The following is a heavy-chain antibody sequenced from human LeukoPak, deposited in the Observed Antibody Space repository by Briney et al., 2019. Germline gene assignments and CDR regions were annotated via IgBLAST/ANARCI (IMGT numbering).Heavy chain of an antibody. Sequence: PGGSLRLSCAASGFTFSSYSMNWVRQAPGKGLEWVSYISSSSSTIYYADSVKGRFTISRDNAKNSLYLQMNGLRAEDTAVYYCARVYCSGGSCSTGDYFDYWGQGTLVTVSS. V-gene: IGHV3-48*01. D-gene: IGHD2-15*01. J-gene: IGHJ4*02. CDR3: ARVYCSGGSCSTGDYFDY. CDR1: GFTFSSYS. CDR2: ISSSSSTI.